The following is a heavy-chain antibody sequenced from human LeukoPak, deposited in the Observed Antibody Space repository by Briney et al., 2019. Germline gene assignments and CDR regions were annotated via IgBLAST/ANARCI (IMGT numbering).Heavy chain of an antibody. CDR2: IWYDGSNK. V-gene: IGHV3-33*01. CDR3: ARWGIAVAAPPGY. J-gene: IGHJ4*02. D-gene: IGHD6-19*01. CDR1: GFTFSFCG. Sequence: PGGSLRLSCAASGFTFSFCGMHWVRQAPGKGLEWVAVIWYDGSNKYYADSVRGRFTISRDNSKNTLYLQMNSLRAEDTAVYYCARWGIAVAAPPGYWGQGTLVTVSS.